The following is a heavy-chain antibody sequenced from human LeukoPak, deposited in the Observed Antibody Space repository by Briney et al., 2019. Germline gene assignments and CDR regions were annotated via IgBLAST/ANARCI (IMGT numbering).Heavy chain of an antibody. V-gene: IGHV4-31*11. CDR2: IYYSGST. D-gene: IGHD6-13*01. Sequence: SETLSLTCGVSGGSISSGGYYWSWIRQHPGKGLEWIGYIYYSGSTYYNPSLKSRVTISVDTSKNQFSLKLSSVTAADTAVYYCARLVGMKYSITWYYFDYWGQGTLVTVSS. CDR1: GGSISSGGYY. J-gene: IGHJ4*02. CDR3: ARLVGMKYSITWYYFDY.